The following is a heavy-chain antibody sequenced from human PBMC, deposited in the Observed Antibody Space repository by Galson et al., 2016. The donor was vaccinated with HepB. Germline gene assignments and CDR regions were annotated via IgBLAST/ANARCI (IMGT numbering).Heavy chain of an antibody. D-gene: IGHD6-19*01. Sequence: SLRLSCAASGFTFSRYEMNWVRQAPGKGLEWVSYISSSGTTIYYADSAKGRFTISRDNAKNSLYLQMNSLRAEDTGLYYCAREIAVTGLGNNWFDPWGQGTLVTVSS. J-gene: IGHJ5*01. V-gene: IGHV3-48*03. CDR2: ISSSGTTI. CDR1: GFTFSRYE. CDR3: AREIAVTGLGNNWFDP.